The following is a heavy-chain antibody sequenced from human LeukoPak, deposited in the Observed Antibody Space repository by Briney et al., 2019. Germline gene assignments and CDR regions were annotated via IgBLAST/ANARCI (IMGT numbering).Heavy chain of an antibody. D-gene: IGHD3-9*01. CDR2: FDPEVDEI. CDR3: ATPRSGSLDLDY. CDR1: GNTCTEFS. V-gene: IGHV1-24*01. J-gene: IGHJ4*02. Sequence: GASVKVSCTVPGNTCTEFSIHLVRQAAGKGLEWMGGFDPEVDEIIYARKFQGRVTMTQDTSTLTAYMDLTSLTSEDTAVYYCATPRSGSLDLDYWGQGTLVTVSS.